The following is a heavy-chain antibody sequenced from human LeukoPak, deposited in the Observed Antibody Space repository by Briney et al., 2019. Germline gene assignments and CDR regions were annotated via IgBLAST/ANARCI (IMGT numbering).Heavy chain of an antibody. J-gene: IGHJ4*02. CDR3: AKECEATPGSSSWPFDY. D-gene: IGHD6-13*01. CDR2: VSYDGNDK. Sequence: PGGSLRLSCAASGFTLSSYGMHWVRQAPGKGLQWVAAVSYDGNDKYYEDSVKGRFTISRDNHKNTLYLEISSLISEDTAVYYCAKECEATPGSSSWPFDYWGQGTRVTVSS. V-gene: IGHV3-30*18. CDR1: GFTLSSYG.